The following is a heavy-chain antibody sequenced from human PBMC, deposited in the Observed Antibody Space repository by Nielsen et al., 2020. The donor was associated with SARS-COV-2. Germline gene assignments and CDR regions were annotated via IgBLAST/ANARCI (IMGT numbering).Heavy chain of an antibody. CDR2: ISGSGGST. J-gene: IGHJ6*02. Sequence: GGSLRLSCAASGFTFSSYAMSWVRQAPGKGLEWVSAISGSGGSTYYADSVKGRFTISRDNSKNTLYLQMNSLRAEDTAVYYCAKCLYSSSWSFYYYYGMDVWGQGTTVTVSS. CDR3: AKCLYSSSWSFYYYYGMDV. V-gene: IGHV3-23*01. D-gene: IGHD6-13*01. CDR1: GFTFSSYA.